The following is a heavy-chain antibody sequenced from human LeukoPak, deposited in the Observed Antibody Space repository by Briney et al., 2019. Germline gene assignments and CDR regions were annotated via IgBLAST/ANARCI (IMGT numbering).Heavy chain of an antibody. CDR1: GYSISSGYY. D-gene: IGHD3-10*01. Sequence: SETLSLTYTVSGYSISSGYYWGWIRQPPGKGLEWIGSIYHSGSTYYNPSLKSRVTISVDTSKNQFSLKLSSVTAADTAVYYCASYYGSGSGYDAFDIWGQGTMVTVSS. CDR2: IYHSGST. CDR3: ASYYGSGSGYDAFDI. V-gene: IGHV4-38-2*02. J-gene: IGHJ3*02.